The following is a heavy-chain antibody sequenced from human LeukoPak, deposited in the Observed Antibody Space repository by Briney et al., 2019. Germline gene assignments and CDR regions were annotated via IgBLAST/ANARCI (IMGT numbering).Heavy chain of an antibody. CDR2: IIRDGSST. Sequence: HPRVSLRLSCAASGFTFSSYWMHWVRQAPGKGLVWVSRIIRDGSSTSYADSVKGRFTIFRDNAKNTLYLQMNSLRAEDTAVYYCARDAEYCGGDCYSNWFDPWGQGTLVTVYS. V-gene: IGHV3-74*01. D-gene: IGHD2-21*02. CDR1: GFTFSSYW. CDR3: ARDAEYCGGDCYSNWFDP. J-gene: IGHJ5*02.